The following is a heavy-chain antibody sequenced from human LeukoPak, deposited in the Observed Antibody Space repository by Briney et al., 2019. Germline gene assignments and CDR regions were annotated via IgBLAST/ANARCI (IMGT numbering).Heavy chain of an antibody. J-gene: IGHJ5*02. Sequence: SETLSLTCTVSGDSISRYYWSWIRQPPGKGLEWIGYIYYSGSTKYNPSLKTRVTISVDTSRNQFSLKLSYVTAADTAIYYCARDNGPFYGSGSRDWFDLWGQGSLVTVSS. CDR3: ARDNGPFYGSGSRDWFDL. D-gene: IGHD3-10*01. V-gene: IGHV4-59*01. CDR2: IYYSGST. CDR1: GDSISRYY.